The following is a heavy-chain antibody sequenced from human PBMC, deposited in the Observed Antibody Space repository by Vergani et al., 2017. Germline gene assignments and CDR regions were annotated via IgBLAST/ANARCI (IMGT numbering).Heavy chain of an antibody. CDR3: ARDGPGTTLRAYGMDV. Sequence: QLQLQESGPGLVKPSETLSLTCTVSGGSISSSSYYWGWIRQPPGKGLEWIGSIYYSGSTYYNPSLKSRVTISVDTSKNQFSLKLSSVTAADTAVYYCARDGPGTTLRAYGMDVWGQGTTVTVSS. CDR2: IYYSGST. D-gene: IGHD1-1*01. J-gene: IGHJ6*02. V-gene: IGHV4-39*02. CDR1: GGSISSSSYY.